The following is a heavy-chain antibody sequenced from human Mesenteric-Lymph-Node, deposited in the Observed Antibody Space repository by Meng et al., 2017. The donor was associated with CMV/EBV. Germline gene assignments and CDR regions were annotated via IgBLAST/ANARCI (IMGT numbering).Heavy chain of an antibody. D-gene: IGHD3-16*01. Sequence: GYLRSWTRQSPAKGLAWIGEINHRGSSNYIPSLKTRVTISGDTSKKQFSLNLCSVTAAYMAVYFSARGCLPVTSPGVPAPKSYWSAPWGQGTLVTVSS. CDR3: ARGCLPVTSPGVPAPKSYWSAP. J-gene: IGHJ5*02. CDR2: INHRGSS. V-gene: IGHV4-34*01. CDR1: GYL.